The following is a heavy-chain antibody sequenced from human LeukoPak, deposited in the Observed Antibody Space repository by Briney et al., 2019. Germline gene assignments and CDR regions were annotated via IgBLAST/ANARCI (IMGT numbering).Heavy chain of an antibody. V-gene: IGHV1-69*04. CDR1: GGTFSIYA. J-gene: IGHJ5*02. Sequence: ASVTVSFRASGGTFSIYAISWVRQAPGQGGEWVGRIIPILGIANYAQKFQGRVTITADKATSTAYMELSSLRSEDTAVYYCARDPGSTPGDDGWFDPWGQGTLVTVSS. CDR3: ARDPGSTPGDDGWFDP. CDR2: IIPILGIA. D-gene: IGHD5-12*01.